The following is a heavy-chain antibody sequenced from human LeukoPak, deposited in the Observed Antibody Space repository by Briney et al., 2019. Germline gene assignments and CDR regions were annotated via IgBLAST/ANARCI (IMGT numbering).Heavy chain of an antibody. V-gene: IGHV3-23*01. CDR2: IGGSAGST. CDR1: GFTFSSYA. D-gene: IGHD2/OR15-2a*01. CDR3: AKVGSTPYYFDY. Sequence: PGGSLRLSCAASGFTFSSYAMSWVRQAPGKGLEWVSAIGGSAGSTYYAESVKGRFTISRDNSKNTLYLQMNSLRAEDTAVYYCAKVGSTPYYFDYWGQGTLVTVSS. J-gene: IGHJ4*02.